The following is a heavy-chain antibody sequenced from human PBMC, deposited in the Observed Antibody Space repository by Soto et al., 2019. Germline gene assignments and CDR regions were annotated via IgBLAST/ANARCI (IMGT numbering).Heavy chain of an antibody. CDR1: GGTVSSYA. D-gene: IGHD3-9*01. CDR2: IIPIFGTA. J-gene: IGHJ6*04. V-gene: IGHV1-69*13. CDR3: ARDLGDILPGYRTYFFFFGMDV. Sequence: ASVKISCKVSGGTVSSYAISWVRQAPGQGLEWMGGIIPIFGTANYAQKFQGRVTITADESTSTAYMELSSLRSEDTAVYYCARDLGDILPGYRTYFFFFGMDVWREGTTLTASS.